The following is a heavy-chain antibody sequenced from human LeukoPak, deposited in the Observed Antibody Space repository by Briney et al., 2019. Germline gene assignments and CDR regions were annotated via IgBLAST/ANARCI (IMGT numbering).Heavy chain of an antibody. CDR2: INHSGST. D-gene: IGHD2-2*02. CDR3: ARHGDIVVVPAAILHDYYYYGMDV. Sequence: SGTLSLTCAVYGGSFSGYYWSWIRQPPGKGLEWIGEINHSGSTNYNPSLKSRVTISVDTSKNQFSLKLSSVTAADTAVYYCARHGDIVVVPAAILHDYYYYGMDVWGQGTTVTVSS. CDR1: GGSFSGYY. J-gene: IGHJ6*02. V-gene: IGHV4-34*01.